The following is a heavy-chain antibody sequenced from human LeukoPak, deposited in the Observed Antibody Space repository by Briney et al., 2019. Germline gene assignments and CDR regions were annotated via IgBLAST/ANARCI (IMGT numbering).Heavy chain of an antibody. Sequence: ASVKVSCKASGYTFTGYYMHWVRQAPGQGLQWMGWINPNGGDTNYAQKFQGRVTMTRDTSISTAYMELSRLRSDDTAVYYCARGGYSHFDYWGQGTLVTVSS. D-gene: IGHD2-21*01. V-gene: IGHV1-2*02. J-gene: IGHJ4*02. CDR1: GYTFTGYY. CDR3: ARGGYSHFDY. CDR2: INPNGGDT.